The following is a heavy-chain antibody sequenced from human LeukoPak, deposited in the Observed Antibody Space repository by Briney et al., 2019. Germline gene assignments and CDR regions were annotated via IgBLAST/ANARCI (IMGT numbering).Heavy chain of an antibody. CDR1: GFTFSSYA. J-gene: IGHJ3*02. CDR3: AKSVRDSSGRYSDAFDI. V-gene: IGHV3-23*01. D-gene: IGHD6-19*01. Sequence: GGSLRLSCAASGFTFSSYAMSWVRQAPGKGLEWVSAISGSGGSTYYADSVKGRFTISRDNSKNTLYLQMNSLRAEDTAVYYCAKSVRDSSGRYSDAFDIWGQGTMVTVSS. CDR2: ISGSGGST.